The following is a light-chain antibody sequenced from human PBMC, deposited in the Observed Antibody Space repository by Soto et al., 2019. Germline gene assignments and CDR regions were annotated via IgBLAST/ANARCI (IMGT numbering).Light chain of an antibody. J-gene: IGKJ5*01. V-gene: IGKV3D-20*02. CDR3: QQRSNLIT. CDR2: DAS. CDR1: QSVSSSY. Sequence: EIVLTQSPGTLSLSPGERATLSCRASQSVSSSYLALYQQKPGQAPRLLIYDASNRATGIPARFSGSGSGTDFTLTISSLEPEDFAVYYCQQRSNLITFGQGTRLEI.